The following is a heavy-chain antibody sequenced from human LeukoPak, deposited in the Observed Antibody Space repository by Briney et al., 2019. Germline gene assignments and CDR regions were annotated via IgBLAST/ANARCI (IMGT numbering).Heavy chain of an antibody. CDR2: IYHSGST. Sequence: PSGTLSLTCAVSGGSISSSNWWSWVRQPPGKGLEWIGEIYHSGSTNYNPSLKSRVTISVDKSKNQFSLKLSSVTAADTAVYYCAILGDYSSSWQIFDYWGQGTLVTVSS. CDR1: GGSISSSNW. D-gene: IGHD6-13*01. V-gene: IGHV4-4*02. CDR3: AILGDYSSSWQIFDY. J-gene: IGHJ4*02.